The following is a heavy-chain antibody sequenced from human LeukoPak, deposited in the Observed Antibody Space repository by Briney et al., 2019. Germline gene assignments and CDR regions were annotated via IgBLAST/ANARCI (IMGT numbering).Heavy chain of an antibody. CDR2: IYYSGST. J-gene: IGHJ4*02. D-gene: IGHD3-10*01. V-gene: IGHV4-39*01. Sequence: LETLSLTCTVSGGSISSSSYYWGWIRQPPGKGLEWIGSIYYSGSTYYNPSLKSRVTISVDTSKNQFSLKLSSVTAADTAVYYCARLRGPYGSYYFDYWGQGNLVTVSS. CDR1: GGSISSSSYY. CDR3: ARLRGPYGSYYFDY.